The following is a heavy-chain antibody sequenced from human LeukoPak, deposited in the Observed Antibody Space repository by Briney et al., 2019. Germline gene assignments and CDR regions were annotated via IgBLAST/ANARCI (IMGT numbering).Heavy chain of an antibody. D-gene: IGHD3-3*01. CDR1: GFTFSSNG. V-gene: IGHV3-30*02. Sequence: GGSLRLSCVASGFTFSSNGMHWVRQAPGKGLEWVTFIQYDGSKKYYADSVKGRFTISRDNSKNTLYLQMNSLRAEDTAVYYCAKATRYPGFWSDYYSGLGYWGQGTLATVSS. CDR3: AKATRYPGFWSDYYSGLGY. J-gene: IGHJ4*02. CDR2: IQYDGSKK.